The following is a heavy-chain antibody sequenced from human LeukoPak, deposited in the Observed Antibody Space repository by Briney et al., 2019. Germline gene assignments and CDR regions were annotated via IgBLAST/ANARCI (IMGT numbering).Heavy chain of an antibody. CDR1: GGSISSSSYY. CDR3: AREKEGWFGEVLYGMDV. CDR2: IYYSGST. Sequence: SETLSLTCTVSGGSISSSSYYWGWIRQPPGKGLEWIGSIYYSGSTYYNPSLKSRVTISVDTSKNQFSLKLSSVTAADTAVYYCAREKEGWFGEVLYGMDVWGQGTTVTVSS. J-gene: IGHJ6*02. D-gene: IGHD3-10*01. V-gene: IGHV4-39*02.